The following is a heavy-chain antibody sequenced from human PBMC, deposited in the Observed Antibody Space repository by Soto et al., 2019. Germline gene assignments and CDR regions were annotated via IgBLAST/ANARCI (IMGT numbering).Heavy chain of an antibody. CDR1: GGTFSSYA. D-gene: IGHD3-3*01. CDR3: SRDQIWSGPTPPYYYYGMDV. V-gene: IGHV1-69*13. J-gene: IGHJ6*02. Sequence: SVKVSCKASGGTFSSYAISWVRQAPGQGLEWMGGIIPIFGTANYAQKFQGRVTITADESTSTAYMELSSLRSEDTAVYYFSRDQIWSGPTPPYYYYGMDVWGQGTTVTVSS. CDR2: IIPIFGTA.